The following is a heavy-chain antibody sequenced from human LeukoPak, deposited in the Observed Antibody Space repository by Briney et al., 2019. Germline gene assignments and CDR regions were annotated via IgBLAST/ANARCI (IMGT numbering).Heavy chain of an antibody. Sequence: SQTLSLTCTVSGGSISSGGYYWSWIRQHPGKGLEWIGYIYYSGSTYYNPSLKSRVTISVDTSKNQFSLKLSSVTAADTAVYYCARVSAATRGGLPYYYYGMDVWGQGTTVTVSS. J-gene: IGHJ6*02. CDR2: IYYSGST. D-gene: IGHD5-12*01. CDR1: GGSISSGGYY. CDR3: ARVSAATRGGLPYYYYGMDV. V-gene: IGHV4-31*03.